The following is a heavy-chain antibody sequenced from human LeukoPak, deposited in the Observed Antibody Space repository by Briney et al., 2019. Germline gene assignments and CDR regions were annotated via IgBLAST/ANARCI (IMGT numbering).Heavy chain of an antibody. V-gene: IGHV3-23*01. CDR3: AKNYGTSRPFYDY. D-gene: IGHD4-17*01. CDR2: ISGGAIYT. Sequence: GGSLRLSCAASGFIFSNYAMTWVRQAPGKGLQWVSAISGGAIYTYYLDSVKGRFTTSRDNSKNTLFLQMNSLRADDTAVYYCAKNYGTSRPFYDYWGQGIVVTVSS. J-gene: IGHJ4*02. CDR1: GFIFSNYA.